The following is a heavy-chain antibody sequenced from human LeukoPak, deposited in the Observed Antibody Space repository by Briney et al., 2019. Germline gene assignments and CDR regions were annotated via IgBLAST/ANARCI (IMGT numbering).Heavy chain of an antibody. D-gene: IGHD1-1*01. J-gene: IGHJ4*02. CDR3: ATDRDATWVKRFDY. CDR1: GFSISNDW. Sequence: GGSLRLSCAASGFSISNDWMSWVRQAPGKGLEWVANIDQGGSEKNYVDSVKGRFTISRDNAKNSLYLQMNSLGAEDTAVYYCATDRDATWVKRFDYWGQGILVTVSS. CDR2: IDQGGSEK. V-gene: IGHV3-7*01.